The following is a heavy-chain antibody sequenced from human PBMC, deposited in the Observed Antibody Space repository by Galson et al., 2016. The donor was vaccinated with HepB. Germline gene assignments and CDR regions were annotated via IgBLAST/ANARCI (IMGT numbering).Heavy chain of an antibody. V-gene: IGHV4-59*01. J-gene: IGHJ5*02. D-gene: IGHD4-17*01. CDR2: AIYSGTT. Sequence: SETLSLTCTVSGDSINSYYWSWIRQPPGKGLEWIGYAIYSGTTRFNPSLKGRATISVDTSKNQFSLRLTSVTPADTAVYYCARDSMTTVRGFDPWGQGTLVTVSS. CDR3: ARDSMTTVRGFDP. CDR1: GDSINSYY.